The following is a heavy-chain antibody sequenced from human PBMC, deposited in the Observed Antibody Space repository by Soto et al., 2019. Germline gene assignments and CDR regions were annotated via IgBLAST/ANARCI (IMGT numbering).Heavy chain of an antibody. Sequence: SETLSLTCTVSGGSITSGGYYWSWIRPHPGKGLEWIGYIYYSGSTYYNPSLKTRATISVDTSKKQFSLKLSSVTAADTAEYYCAREARTIGVYYYYYYGMDVWGQGTTVTVSS. CDR3: AREARTIGVYYYYYYGMDV. J-gene: IGHJ6*02. D-gene: IGHD5-12*01. CDR1: GGSITSGGYY. CDR2: IYYSGST. V-gene: IGHV4-31*03.